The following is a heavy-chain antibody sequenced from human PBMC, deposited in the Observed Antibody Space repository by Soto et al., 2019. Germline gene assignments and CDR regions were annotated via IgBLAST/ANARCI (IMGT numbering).Heavy chain of an antibody. D-gene: IGHD6-13*01. Sequence: EVQLLESGGGLVQHGGSLRISCLASGFTFSSYPMTWVRQAPGKGLDWVSTISGSGGSTHYADSVKGRCTISRDNSTNTLYLQLSILSAEDSAVYYCAKDSLQSSTWAYYFEYWGQGTLVTVS. CDR3: AKDSLQSSTWAYYFEY. CDR1: GFTFSSYP. CDR2: ISGSGGST. V-gene: IGHV3-23*01. J-gene: IGHJ4*02.